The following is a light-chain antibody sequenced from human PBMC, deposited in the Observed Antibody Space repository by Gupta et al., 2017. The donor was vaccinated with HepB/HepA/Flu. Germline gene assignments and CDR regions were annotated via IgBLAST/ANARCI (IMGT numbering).Light chain of an antibody. V-gene: IGLV2-14*03. CDR2: DVS. J-gene: IGLJ2*01. Sequence: SALTPPASVSGSPGQSITISCTGTSSDVGGYNYVSWYQQHPGKAPKLMIYDVSNRPSGVANRFSGSKSGNTASLTIAGLQAEDEADYYCSSYTSSSTLGVFGGGTKLTVL. CDR3: SSYTSSSTLGV. CDR1: SSDVGGYNY.